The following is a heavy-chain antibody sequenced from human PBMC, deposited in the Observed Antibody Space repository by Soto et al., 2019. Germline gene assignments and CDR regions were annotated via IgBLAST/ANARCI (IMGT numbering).Heavy chain of an antibody. CDR3: ARDVRDWNYGYGMDV. CDR1: GGSFSGYY. Sequence: SETLSLTCAVYGGSFSGYYWSWIRQPPGKGLEWFGEINHRGSTNYNPSLKSRVTISVDTSKNQFSLKLSSVTAADTAVYYCARDVRDWNYGYGMDVWGQGTTVTVSS. CDR2: INHRGST. J-gene: IGHJ6*02. D-gene: IGHD1-7*01. V-gene: IGHV4-34*01.